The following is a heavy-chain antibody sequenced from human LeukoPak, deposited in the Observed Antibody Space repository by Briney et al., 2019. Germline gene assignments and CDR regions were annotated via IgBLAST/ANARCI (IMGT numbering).Heavy chain of an antibody. CDR1: GFILSDYN. J-gene: IGHJ4*02. V-gene: IGHV3-21*01. D-gene: IGHD1-26*01. CDR2: IAISGTYI. Sequence: GGSLRLSCAASGFILSDYNMNRVRQAPGKGLEWVSFIAISGTYITYADSVKGRFTISRDNAKNSLYLQMNSLRVEDTAVYYCTRDLSATARAYDYWGQGTLVTVSS. CDR3: TRDLSATARAYDY.